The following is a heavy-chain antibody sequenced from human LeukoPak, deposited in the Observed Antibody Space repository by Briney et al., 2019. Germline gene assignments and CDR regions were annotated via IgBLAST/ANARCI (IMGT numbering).Heavy chain of an antibody. CDR1: GGSVSSGSYY. D-gene: IGHD2-2*01. J-gene: IGHJ6*03. Sequence: PSETLSLTCTVSGGSVSSGSYYWSWIRQPAGKGLEWNGRIYTSGSTNYNPSLKSRVTISVDTSKNQFSLKLSSVTAADTAVYYCARAVCSSTSCYPPLLYYYYYYMDVWGKGTTVTVSS. V-gene: IGHV4-61*02. CDR3: ARAVCSSTSCYPPLLYYYYYYMDV. CDR2: IYTSGST.